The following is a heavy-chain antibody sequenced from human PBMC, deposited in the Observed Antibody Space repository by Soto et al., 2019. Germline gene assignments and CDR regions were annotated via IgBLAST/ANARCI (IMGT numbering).Heavy chain of an antibody. CDR3: ADNYGGTR. CDR1: GFTFSSYA. V-gene: IGHV3-30-3*01. CDR2: ISYDGSNK. D-gene: IGHD4-17*01. Sequence: QVQLVESGGGVVQPGRSLRLSCAASGFTFSSYAMHWVRQAPGKGLEWVAVISYDGSNKYYADSVKGRFTISRDNSKNTLYLQMNSLRAEDTAVYYCADNYGGTRWCQGTLVTVSS. J-gene: IGHJ4*02.